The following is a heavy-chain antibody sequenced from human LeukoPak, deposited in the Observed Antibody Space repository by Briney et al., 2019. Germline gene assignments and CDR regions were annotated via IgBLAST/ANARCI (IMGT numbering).Heavy chain of an antibody. J-gene: IGHJ4*02. CDR2: IKSKSDGGAT. CDR3: ATGYYYDSSGYN. V-gene: IGHV3-15*01. CDR1: GFTFNRAW. D-gene: IGHD3-22*01. Sequence: GGSLRLSCAASGFTFNRAWMTWVRQAPGKGLEWVGRIKSKSDGGATDYAAPVKGRFTISRDDSKTTLYLQMSSLKVEDTAVYYCATGYYYDSSGYNWGQGTLVTVSS.